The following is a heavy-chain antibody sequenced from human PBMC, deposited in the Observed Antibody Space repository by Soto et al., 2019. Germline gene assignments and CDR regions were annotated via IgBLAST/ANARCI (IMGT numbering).Heavy chain of an antibody. CDR3: AKMVDGNYGIDY. D-gene: IGHD4-17*01. CDR2: ISGSGGHT. Sequence: EVQLLESGGGLVQPGGSLRLSCAASGFTFSSYAMSWVRQAPGKGLEWVSSISGSGGHTYYVDSVKGRFTIPSDNSKNRLYLQLNSLRAEDAAVYYCAKMVDGNYGIDYWGQRTLVTVSS. J-gene: IGHJ4*02. CDR1: GFTFSSYA. V-gene: IGHV3-23*01.